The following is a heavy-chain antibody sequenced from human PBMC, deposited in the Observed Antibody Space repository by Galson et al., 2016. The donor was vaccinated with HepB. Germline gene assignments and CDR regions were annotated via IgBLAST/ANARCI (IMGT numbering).Heavy chain of an antibody. CDR1: GGSITSGDYY. Sequence: TLSLTCTVSGGSITSGDYYWSWIRQRPGQGLEWIGYIFYSRSTYYNPSLKSRVIISVDTSKNQFPLKLTSVTSADTAVYYCATGSLPLGIAATSVFDIWGQGTVVTVSS. CDR3: ATGSLPLGIAATSVFDI. V-gene: IGHV4-31*03. J-gene: IGHJ3*02. CDR2: IFYSRST. D-gene: IGHD5-12*01.